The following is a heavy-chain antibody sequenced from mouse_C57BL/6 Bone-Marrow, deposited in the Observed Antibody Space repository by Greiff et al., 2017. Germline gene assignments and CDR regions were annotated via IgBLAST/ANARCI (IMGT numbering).Heavy chain of an antibody. D-gene: IGHD1-1*01. V-gene: IGHV14-2*01. J-gene: IGHJ1*03. CDR2: IDPEDGET. CDR3: ATTVVSTGYFDV. Sequence: EVHLVESGAELVKPGASVKLSCTASGFNIKDYYMHWVKQRTEQGLEWIGRIDPEDGETKYAPQFQGKATITADTSSNTAYLQLSSLTSEDTAVYYCATTVVSTGYFDVWGTGTTVTVSS. CDR1: GFNIKDYY.